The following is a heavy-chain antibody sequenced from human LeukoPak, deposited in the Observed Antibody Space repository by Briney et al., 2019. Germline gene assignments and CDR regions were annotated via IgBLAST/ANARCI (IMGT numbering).Heavy chain of an antibody. CDR3: ARDETYYDILTGYPDAFDI. J-gene: IGHJ3*02. CDR2: IQPDGSEQ. CDR1: GFIFSSRW. V-gene: IGHV3-7*01. D-gene: IGHD3-9*01. Sequence: PGGSLRLSCAASGFIFSSRWMSWVRQAPGKGLEWLGNIQPDGSEQYPVDSVKGRFTISRDNAKNLLFLQMNSLRAEDTAVYYCARDETYYDILTGYPDAFDIWGQGTMVTVSS.